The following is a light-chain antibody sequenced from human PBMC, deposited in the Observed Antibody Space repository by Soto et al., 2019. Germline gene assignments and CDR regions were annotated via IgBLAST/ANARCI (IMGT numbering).Light chain of an antibody. Sequence: QSALTQPASVSGSPGQSITISCTGTSSDVGGYNYVSWYQQHPGKAPKLMIYDVSNRPSGVSNRFSGSKSGNTASLTISGHQAEDEADYYCSSYTSSSTLVVFGGGTKPTVL. CDR1: SSDVGGYNY. J-gene: IGLJ2*01. CDR2: DVS. V-gene: IGLV2-14*01. CDR3: SSYTSSSTLVV.